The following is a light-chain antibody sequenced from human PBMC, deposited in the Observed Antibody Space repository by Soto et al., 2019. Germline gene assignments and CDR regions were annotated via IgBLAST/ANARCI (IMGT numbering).Light chain of an antibody. CDR2: AAS. CDR1: HNINSY. Sequence: DIQLTQSPSALFASVGDRVNITCRASHNINSYLNWYQQRPGKAPQLLIYAASNLHTGVPSRGSGGGSGTDFSLTISKLQTEDVATYYCQHSYGTLTFGAGTKVEIK. CDR3: QHSYGTLT. J-gene: IGKJ4*01. V-gene: IGKV1-39*01.